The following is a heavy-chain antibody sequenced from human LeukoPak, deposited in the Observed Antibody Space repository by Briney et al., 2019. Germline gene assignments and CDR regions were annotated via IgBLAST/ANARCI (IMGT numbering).Heavy chain of an antibody. D-gene: IGHD3-10*01. CDR3: ASGGRENWFDP. CDR1: GGSNSSYY. J-gene: IGHJ5*02. Sequence: PSETLSLTCTVSGGSNSSYYWSWIRQPPGKGLEWIGYIYYSGSTNYNPSLKSRVTISVDTSKNQFSLKLSSVTAADTAVYYCASGGRENWFDPWGQGTLVTVSS. CDR2: IYYSGST. V-gene: IGHV4-59*01.